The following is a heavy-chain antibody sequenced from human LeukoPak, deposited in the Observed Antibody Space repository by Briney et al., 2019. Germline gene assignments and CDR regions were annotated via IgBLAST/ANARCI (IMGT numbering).Heavy chain of an antibody. J-gene: IGHJ6*03. V-gene: IGHV1-69*13. CDR2: SIPIFGTV. Sequence: SVKVSCKASGCTFSRYALSWVRHAPGQGLEWMGGSIPIFGTVNYAQKFQGRVTIPADEYTSTAYKELSSLRSEDTAVYYCARDRLLWFGELHHNYYYYYMDVWGKGATVTISS. D-gene: IGHD3-10*01. CDR3: ARDRLLWFGELHHNYYYYYMDV. CDR1: GCTFSRYA.